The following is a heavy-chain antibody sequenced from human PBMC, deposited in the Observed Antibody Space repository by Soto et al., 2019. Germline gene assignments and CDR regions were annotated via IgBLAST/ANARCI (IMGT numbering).Heavy chain of an antibody. CDR2: INAGNGNT. V-gene: IGHV1-3*01. J-gene: IGHJ5*02. D-gene: IGHD2-2*02. CDR3: ARYLAVVVPAAISGVNWFDP. Sequence: QVQLVQSGAEVKKPGASVKVSCKASGYTFTSYAMHWVRQAPGQRLEWMGWINAGNGNTKYSQKFQGRVTITRDTSASTAYMELSSLRSEDTAVYYCARYLAVVVPAAISGVNWFDPWGQGTLVTVSS. CDR1: GYTFTSYA.